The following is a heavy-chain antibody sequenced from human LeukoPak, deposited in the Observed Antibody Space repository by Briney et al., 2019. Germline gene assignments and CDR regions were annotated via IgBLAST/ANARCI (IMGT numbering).Heavy chain of an antibody. Sequence: AASVKVSCKASGYTFTSYGISWVRQAPGQGLGWMGWISAYNGNTNYAQKLQGRVTMTTDTSTSTAYMELRSLRSDDTAVYYCARDYPYYYDSSGYYPEFDYWGQGTLVTVSS. CDR3: ARDYPYYYDSSGYYPEFDY. D-gene: IGHD3-22*01. CDR2: ISAYNGNT. CDR1: GYTFTSYG. V-gene: IGHV1-18*01. J-gene: IGHJ4*02.